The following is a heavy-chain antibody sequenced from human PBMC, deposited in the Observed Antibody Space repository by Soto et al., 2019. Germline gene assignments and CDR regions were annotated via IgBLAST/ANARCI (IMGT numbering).Heavy chain of an antibody. CDR1: GYTFTGYY. Sequence: ASVKVSCKASGYTFTGYYMHWVRHAPGQGLEWMGWINPNSGGPNYAQKFQGRVTVTRDTSISTAYMELSRLRSDDTALYYCARVSKAMVRGVIIPFPLDYWGQGTLVTVS. CDR2: INPNSGGP. V-gene: IGHV1-2*02. J-gene: IGHJ4*02. CDR3: ARVSKAMVRGVIIPFPLDY. D-gene: IGHD3-10*01.